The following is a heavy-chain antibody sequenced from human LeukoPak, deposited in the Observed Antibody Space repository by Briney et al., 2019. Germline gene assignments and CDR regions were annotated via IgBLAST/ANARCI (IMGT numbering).Heavy chain of an antibody. V-gene: IGHV3-13*04. CDR2: MSSAGDT. CDR3: ARGGLREFNEDYYYNFGMDV. J-gene: IGHJ6*02. D-gene: IGHD3-16*01. CDR1: GFTFSSYD. Sequence: PGGSLRLSCAASGFTFSSYDMHWVRQVTGKGLEWVSAMSSAGDTYYPESVKGRFAISRENAKNSLYLQMNSLRAGDTAVYYCARGGLREFNEDYYYNFGMDVWGQGTTVTVSS.